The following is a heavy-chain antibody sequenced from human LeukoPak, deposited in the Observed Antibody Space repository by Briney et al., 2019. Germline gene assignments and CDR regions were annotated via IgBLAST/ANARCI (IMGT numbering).Heavy chain of an antibody. J-gene: IGHJ3*02. CDR1: GFTFSNYY. CDR2: INSDGRDR. CDR3: ARDQKRYDILTGYPSDAFDI. D-gene: IGHD3-9*01. V-gene: IGHV3-74*01. Sequence: GGSLRLSCAASGFTFSNYYVHWVRQPPGRGLVWVSRINSDGRDRGYVDSVKGRFTISRDNAKNTLYLRMNSLRAEDTAVYYCARDQKRYDILTGYPSDAFDIWGQGTMVTVSS.